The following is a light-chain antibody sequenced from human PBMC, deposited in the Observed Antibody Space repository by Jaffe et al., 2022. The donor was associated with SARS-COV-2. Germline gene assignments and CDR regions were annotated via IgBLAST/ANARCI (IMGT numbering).Light chain of an antibody. CDR3: QSADTSGTYHV. V-gene: IGLV3-25*03. CDR1: ALPKRY. Sequence: SYELTQPPSVSVSPGQTARITCSGDALPKRYTYWYQQKPGQAPILVIYEDTERPSGIPERISGSSSGTTVTLTISGVQADDEADYYCQSADTSGTYHVFGGGTKLTVL. CDR2: EDT. J-gene: IGLJ2*01.